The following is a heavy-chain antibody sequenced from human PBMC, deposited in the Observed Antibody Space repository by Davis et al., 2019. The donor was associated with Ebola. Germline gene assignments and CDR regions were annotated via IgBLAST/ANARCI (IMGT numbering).Heavy chain of an antibody. Sequence: AASVKVSCKASGGTFSSYAISWVRQAPGQGLEWMGGIIPIFGTANYAQKFQGRVTITADKSTSTAYMELSSLRSEDTAVYYCARLRYGGPYYFDYWGQGTLVTVSS. CDR1: GGTFSSYA. V-gene: IGHV1-69*06. CDR2: IIPIFGTA. CDR3: ARLRYGGPYYFDY. J-gene: IGHJ4*02. D-gene: IGHD4-23*01.